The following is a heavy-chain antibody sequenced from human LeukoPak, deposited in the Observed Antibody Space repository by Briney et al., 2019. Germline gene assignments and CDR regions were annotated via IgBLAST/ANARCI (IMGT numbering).Heavy chain of an antibody. D-gene: IGHD3-22*01. V-gene: IGHV4-61*02. CDR2: IYTSGST. CDR1: GGSISSGSYY. CDR3: ARVCCTDSSGYYYGPDY. J-gene: IGHJ4*02. Sequence: PSETLSLTCTVSGGSISSGSYYWSWIRQPAGKGLEWIGRIYTSGSTNYNPSLKSRVTISVDTSKNQFSLKLSSVTAADTAVYYCARVCCTDSSGYYYGPDYWGQGTLVTVSS.